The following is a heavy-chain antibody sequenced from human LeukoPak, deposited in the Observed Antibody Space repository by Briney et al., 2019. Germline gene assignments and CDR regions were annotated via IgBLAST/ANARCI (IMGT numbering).Heavy chain of an antibody. CDR2: TNYSGST. D-gene: IGHD2-15*01. J-gene: IGHJ2*01. CDR3: ARGKTSTRYWYFDL. CDR1: GGSITNYY. Sequence: SETLSLTCDVSGGSITNYYWSWIRQPPGKGLEWIGYTNYSGSTNNNPSLESRVTMSVDASKSQVSLKVTSVTVADTAVYYCARGKTSTRYWYFDLWGRGTLVSVSS. V-gene: IGHV4-59*01.